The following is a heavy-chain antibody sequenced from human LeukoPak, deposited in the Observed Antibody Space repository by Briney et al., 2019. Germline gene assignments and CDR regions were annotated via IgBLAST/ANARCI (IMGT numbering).Heavy chain of an antibody. CDR1: GYSISSGYY. CDR3: ARQWQSTGFGY. Sequence: SETLSLTCAVSGYSISSGYYWGWIRQPPGKGLEWIGSIYHSGSTHYNSSLKSRITISVDTSKNQFSLKLTSVTAADTAMYYCARQWQSTGFGYWGQGTLVTVSS. V-gene: IGHV4-38-2*01. CDR2: IYHSGST. D-gene: IGHD2-2*01. J-gene: IGHJ4*02.